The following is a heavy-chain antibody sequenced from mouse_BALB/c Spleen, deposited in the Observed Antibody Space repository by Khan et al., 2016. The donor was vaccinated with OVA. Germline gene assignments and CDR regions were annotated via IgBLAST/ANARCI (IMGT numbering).Heavy chain of an antibody. CDR2: ISSGGDYT. V-gene: IGHV5-6*01. CDR1: GFTFSSYS. Sequence: EVELVESGGDLVKPGGSLKLSCAASGFTFSSYSMSWVRQTPDQRLEWVATISSGGDYTYYPDSVKGRFTISRDTAKNTLYLQMSSLKSEDTAMYYCASHLTGSVAYWGQGTLVTVSA. J-gene: IGHJ3*01. CDR3: ASHLTGSVAY. D-gene: IGHD4-1*01.